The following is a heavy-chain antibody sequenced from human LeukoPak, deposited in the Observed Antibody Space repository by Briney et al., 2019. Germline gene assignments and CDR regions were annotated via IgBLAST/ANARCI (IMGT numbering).Heavy chain of an antibody. Sequence: PGGSLRLSCAASGFTFSDYNMHWVRQAPGQGLEWVSLTSNDGSNKYYAVSVKGRFTISRDYTKNTLYLQMNSLRAEDTAVYYCAKDMGYTFGHAFDYWGQGTLVTVSS. D-gene: IGHD5-18*01. V-gene: IGHV3-30-3*01. CDR1: GFTFSDYN. CDR2: TSNDGSNK. CDR3: AKDMGYTFGHAFDY. J-gene: IGHJ4*02.